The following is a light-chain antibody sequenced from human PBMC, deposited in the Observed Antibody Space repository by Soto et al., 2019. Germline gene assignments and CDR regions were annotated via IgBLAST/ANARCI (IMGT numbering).Light chain of an antibody. CDR3: CSYAGSYSWV. V-gene: IGLV2-11*01. CDR2: DLS. CDR1: SSDVGAYNY. J-gene: IGLJ3*02. Sequence: QSALTQPRSVYGSPGQSVTISCNGTSSDVGAYNYVSWYQHHPGKAPKVMIYDLSERPSGVPDRFSGSKSDNKASLTISGLQAEDEADYYCCSYAGSYSWVFGGGTKLTVL.